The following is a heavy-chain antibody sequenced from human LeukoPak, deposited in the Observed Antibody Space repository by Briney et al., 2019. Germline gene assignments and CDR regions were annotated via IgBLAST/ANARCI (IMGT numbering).Heavy chain of an antibody. D-gene: IGHD1-14*01. CDR2: IYYSGST. CDR1: GGSLSSYY. CDR3: ARHGTPTGRNDL. V-gene: IGHV4-59*08. Sequence: PSETLSLTCTVSGGSLSSYYWSWIRQPPGKGLEWIGYIYYSGSTNYNPSLKSRVTISVDTSKDQFSLRLSSVTAADTAVYYCARHGTPTGRNDLWGQGTLVTVSS. J-gene: IGHJ4*02.